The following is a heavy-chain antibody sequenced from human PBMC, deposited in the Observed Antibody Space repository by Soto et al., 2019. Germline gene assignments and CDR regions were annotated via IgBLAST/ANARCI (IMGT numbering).Heavy chain of an antibody. Sequence: QVQLVQSGAEVKKPGSSVKVSCKASGGTFSSYTISWVRQAPGQGLEWMGRIIPILGIANYAQKFQGRVTITEAKSKSKAYMELSSLRSDDTAVYYYASDTSDDGGSFPLTEPSRLYGMDFWGQGTTVTVSS. J-gene: IGHJ6*02. D-gene: IGHD2-15*01. CDR1: GGTFSSYT. CDR3: ASDTSDDGGSFPLTEPSRLYGMDF. CDR2: IIPILGIA. V-gene: IGHV1-69*02.